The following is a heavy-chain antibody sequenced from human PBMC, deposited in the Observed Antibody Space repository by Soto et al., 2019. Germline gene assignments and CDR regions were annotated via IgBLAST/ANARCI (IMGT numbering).Heavy chain of an antibody. CDR1: GYTFSNYG. CDR3: ARETGASIAGRDLDY. Sequence: QVHLVQSGSEVKKPGASVKVSCKASGYTFSNYGVNWVRQAPGQGLEWMGYISAYNGNTNYAQRLQSRLTMTTDTSTGKAYMELRNLRSDDTAVYYCARETGASIAGRDLDYWGQGTVVTVSS. V-gene: IGHV1-18*01. J-gene: IGHJ4*02. D-gene: IGHD6-6*01. CDR2: ISAYNGNT.